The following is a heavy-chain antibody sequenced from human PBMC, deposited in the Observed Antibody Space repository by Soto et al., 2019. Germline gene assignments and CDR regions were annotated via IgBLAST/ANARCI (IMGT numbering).Heavy chain of an antibody. Sequence: SETLSLTCTVSGGSISSYYWSWIRQPPGKGLEWIGYIYYSGGTNYNPSLKSRVTISVDTSKSQFSLKLSSVTAADTAVYYCARDLGCSGGSCYGLGFDYWGQGTLVTVSS. V-gene: IGHV4-59*01. D-gene: IGHD2-15*01. CDR1: GGSISSYY. J-gene: IGHJ4*02. CDR2: IYYSGGT. CDR3: ARDLGCSGGSCYGLGFDY.